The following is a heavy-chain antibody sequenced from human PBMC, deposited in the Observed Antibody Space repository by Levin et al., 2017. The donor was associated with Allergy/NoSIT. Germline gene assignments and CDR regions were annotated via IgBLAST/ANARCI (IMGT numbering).Heavy chain of an antibody. Sequence: GGSLRLSCAASGFTFDDYAMHWVRQAPGKGLEWVSGISWNSGSIGYADSVKGRFTISRDNAKNSLYLQMNSLRAEDTALYYCAKDMWRSSSSGLTLFDYWGQGTLVTVSS. CDR2: ISWNSGSI. CDR1: GFTFDDYA. J-gene: IGHJ4*02. D-gene: IGHD6-6*01. CDR3: AKDMWRSSSSGLTLFDY. V-gene: IGHV3-9*01.